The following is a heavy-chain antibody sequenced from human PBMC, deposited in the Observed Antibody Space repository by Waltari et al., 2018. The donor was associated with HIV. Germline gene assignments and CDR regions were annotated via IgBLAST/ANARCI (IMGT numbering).Heavy chain of an antibody. CDR3: ARDLVVAAAEGFDP. Sequence: QVELQESGPGLVKPSETLSLTCTVSGGSITSYYWSWIRQSPGRGLEGIGHIYYSGRTTSTPSLKGRVIMSLDTSNNHISLNLMSLSAADTAVYYCARDLVVAAAEGFDPWGQGILVTVSS. J-gene: IGHJ5*02. CDR1: GGSITSYY. D-gene: IGHD2-15*01. CDR2: IYYSGRT. V-gene: IGHV4-59*01.